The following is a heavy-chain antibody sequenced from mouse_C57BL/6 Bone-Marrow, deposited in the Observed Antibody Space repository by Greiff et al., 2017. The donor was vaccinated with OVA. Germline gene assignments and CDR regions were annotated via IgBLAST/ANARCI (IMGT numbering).Heavy chain of an antibody. CDR3: ARGDTTVDGY. Sequence: QVQLQQPGAELVKPGASVKMSCKASGYTFTSYWITWVKQRPGQGLEWIGDIYPGSGSTNYNEKFKSKATLTVDTSSSTAYMQLSSLTSEGSAVYYCARGDTTVDGYRGQDTTLTVSS. V-gene: IGHV1-55*01. J-gene: IGHJ2*01. CDR2: IYPGSGST. CDR1: GYTFTSYW. D-gene: IGHD1-1*01.